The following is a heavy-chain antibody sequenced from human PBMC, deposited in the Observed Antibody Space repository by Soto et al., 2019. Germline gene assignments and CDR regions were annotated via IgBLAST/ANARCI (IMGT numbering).Heavy chain of an antibody. Sequence: QLQLQESGPGLVKPSETLSLTCTVSSGSISSSSYTWGWIRQPPGKGLEWTGSIYYSGSTYYNPSLKSRITVSVDTSKNQFSLNLSSMTAADTAVYYCARLHGYCIRTSCSGYYAMDVWGQGTTVTVSS. CDR2: IYYSGST. D-gene: IGHD2-2*01. V-gene: IGHV4-39*01. J-gene: IGHJ6*01. CDR1: SGSISSSSYT. CDR3: ARLHGYCIRTSCSGYYAMDV.